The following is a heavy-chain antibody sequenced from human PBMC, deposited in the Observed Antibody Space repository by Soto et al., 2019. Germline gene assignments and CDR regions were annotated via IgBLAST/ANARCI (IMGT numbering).Heavy chain of an antibody. Sequence: SVKVSCKASGGTFSSYAISWVRQAPGQGLEWMGGIIPIFGTANYAQKFQGRVTITADESTSTAYMELSSLRSEDTAVYYCARVPPNYYDSSGFFDYWGQGTLVTVSS. V-gene: IGHV1-69*13. J-gene: IGHJ4*02. D-gene: IGHD3-22*01. CDR1: GGTFSSYA. CDR3: ARVPPNYYDSSGFFDY. CDR2: IIPIFGTA.